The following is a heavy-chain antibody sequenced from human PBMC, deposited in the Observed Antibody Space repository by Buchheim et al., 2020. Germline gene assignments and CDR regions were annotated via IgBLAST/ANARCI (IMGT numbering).Heavy chain of an antibody. J-gene: IGHJ4*02. D-gene: IGHD6-13*01. V-gene: IGHV4-31*03. Sequence: QVQLQESGPGLVKPSQTLSLTCTVSGGSISSPTHYWTWIRQLPGKGLEWMGYIYYSGTTYYSPSLKSRVTMSVDTSKNQFSLRLYSVTAADTAVYDCARDYSGTWDWGQGTL. CDR1: GGSISSPTHY. CDR2: IYYSGTT. CDR3: ARDYSGTWD.